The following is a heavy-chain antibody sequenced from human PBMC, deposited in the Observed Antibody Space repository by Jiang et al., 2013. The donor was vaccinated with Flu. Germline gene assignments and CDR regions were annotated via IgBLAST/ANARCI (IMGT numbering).Heavy chain of an antibody. CDR3: ARPRRGGAYYYDMDV. V-gene: IGHV4-39*07. J-gene: IGHJ6*02. CDR2: IYYRGST. CDR1: GASITSITYF. Sequence: LLKPSETLSLTCTVSGASITSITYFWGWIRQPPGKGLEWIGSIYYRGSTYYNPSLKSRVTISVDTSKNQISLKLSSVTAADTAVYYCARPRRGGAYYYDMDVWGQGTTVTVSS. D-gene: IGHD3-16*01.